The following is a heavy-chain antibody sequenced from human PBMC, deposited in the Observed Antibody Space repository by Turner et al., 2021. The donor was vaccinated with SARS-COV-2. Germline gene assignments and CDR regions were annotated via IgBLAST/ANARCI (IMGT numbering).Heavy chain of an antibody. CDR3: ARDHIGVYYAMDV. J-gene: IGHJ6*02. Sequence: EVQLVESGGGLVQPGGSLRLPCEASGFTFSSYWMHWVRQAPGKGLVWVSRSNSDGSSTSYADSVKGRFTISRDNAKNTLYLQMNSLRAEDTAVYYCARDHIGVYYAMDVWGQGTTVTVSS. CDR2: SNSDGSST. V-gene: IGHV3-74*01. D-gene: IGHD3-10*01. CDR1: GFTFSSYW.